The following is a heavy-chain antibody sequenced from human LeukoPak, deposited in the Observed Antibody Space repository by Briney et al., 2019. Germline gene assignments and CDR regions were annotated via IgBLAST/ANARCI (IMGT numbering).Heavy chain of an antibody. J-gene: IGHJ5*02. CDR3: AREVDYDILTGQNWFDP. CDR1: GGTFSSYA. V-gene: IGHV1-69*01. Sequence: SVKVSCKASGGTFSSYAISWVRQAPGQGLEWMGGIIPIFGTANYAQKFQGRVTITADESTSTAYMELSSLRSEDTAVYYCAREVDYDILTGQNWFDPWGQGTLVTVST. CDR2: IIPIFGTA. D-gene: IGHD3-9*01.